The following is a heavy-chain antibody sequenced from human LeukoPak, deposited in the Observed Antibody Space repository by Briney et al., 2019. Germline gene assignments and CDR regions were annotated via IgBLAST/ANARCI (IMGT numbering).Heavy chain of an antibody. CDR3: ARAKGTAMIKGHWFDP. CDR1: GFTFSSYS. CDR2: IISSSSTI. Sequence: QPGGSLRLSCAAPGFTFSSYSMNWVRRAPGKGLEWVSYIISSSSTIYYADSVKGRFTISRDNAKNSLYLQMNSLRAEDTAVYYCARAKGTAMIKGHWFDPWGQGTLVTVSS. J-gene: IGHJ5*02. D-gene: IGHD5-18*01. V-gene: IGHV3-48*04.